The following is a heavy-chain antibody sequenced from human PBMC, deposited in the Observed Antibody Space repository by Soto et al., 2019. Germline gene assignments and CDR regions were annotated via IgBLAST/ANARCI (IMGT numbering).Heavy chain of an antibody. J-gene: IGHJ4*02. Sequence: QVQLVQSGAEVKKPGASVKVSCKAYGYTFTNNGISWVRQAPGQGLEWMGWINAYNGNTKYAQKLQGRVTMTTDTSTSTAYMELRSLRSDDTAVYYCASDQAMAQFDYWGQGTLVTVSS. CDR2: INAYNGNT. CDR1: GYTFTNNG. V-gene: IGHV1-18*01. D-gene: IGHD5-18*01. CDR3: ASDQAMAQFDY.